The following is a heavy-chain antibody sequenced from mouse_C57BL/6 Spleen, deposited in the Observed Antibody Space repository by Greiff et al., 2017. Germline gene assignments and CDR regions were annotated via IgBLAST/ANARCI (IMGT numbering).Heavy chain of an antibody. J-gene: IGHJ2*01. V-gene: IGHV1-22*01. D-gene: IGHD2-5*01. CDR3: APAGYYSNYVGY. Sequence: EVKLMESGPELVKPGASVKMSCKASGYTFTDYNMHWVKQSHGKSLEWIGYINPNNGGTSYNQKFKGKATLTVNKSSSTAYMELRSLTSEDSAVYYCAPAGYYSNYVGYWGQGTTLTVSS. CDR1: GYTFTDYN. CDR2: INPNNGGT.